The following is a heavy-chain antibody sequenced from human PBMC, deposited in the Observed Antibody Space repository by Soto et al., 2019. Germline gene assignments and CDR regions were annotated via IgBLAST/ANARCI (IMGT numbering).Heavy chain of an antibody. CDR1: GGTFSSYA. CDR3: ARVGTGNKGNYYYYYGMDV. Sequence: SVKVSCKASGGTFSSYAISWVRQAPGQGLEWMGGIIPIFGTANYAQKFQGRVTITADESTSTAYMELSSLRSEDTAVYYCARVGTGNKGNYYYYYGMDVWGQGTTVTVSS. CDR2: IIPIFGTA. J-gene: IGHJ6*02. V-gene: IGHV1-69*13. D-gene: IGHD1-1*01.